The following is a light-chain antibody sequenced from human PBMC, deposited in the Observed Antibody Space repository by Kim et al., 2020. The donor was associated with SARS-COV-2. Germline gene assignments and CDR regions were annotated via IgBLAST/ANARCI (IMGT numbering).Light chain of an antibody. CDR3: QQYYSTLHT. J-gene: IGKJ2*01. V-gene: IGKV4-1*01. CDR1: QSVLYSSNNKNY. Sequence: DIVMTQSPDSLAVSLGERATINCKSSQSVLYSSNNKNYLAWYQQKPGQPPKLLIFWASTWESGVPDRFSGSGSGTDFTLTISSLQAEDVAVYYCQQYYSTLHTFGQGTKLEI. CDR2: WAS.